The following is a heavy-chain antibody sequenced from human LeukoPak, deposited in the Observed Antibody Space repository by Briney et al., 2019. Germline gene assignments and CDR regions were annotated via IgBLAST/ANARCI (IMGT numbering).Heavy chain of an antibody. CDR1: GFTFSSYE. J-gene: IGHJ3*02. V-gene: IGHV3-23*01. D-gene: IGHD3-9*01. Sequence: GGSLRLSCAASGFTFSSYEMNWVRQAPGKGLEWVSGIRGSGFSTDYADSVKGRFTISRDNSKNTLYLQMNSLRVEDTAVYYCAKAGFYDILTDGLDIWGQGTMVTVSS. CDR3: AKAGFYDILTDGLDI. CDR2: IRGSGFST.